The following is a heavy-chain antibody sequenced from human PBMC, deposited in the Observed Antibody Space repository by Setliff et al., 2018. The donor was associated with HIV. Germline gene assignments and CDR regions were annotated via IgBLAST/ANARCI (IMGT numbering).Heavy chain of an antibody. Sequence: ETLSLTCTVSGFSLSNTRMGVSWIRQPPGKALEWLTHIFSDDEKSYSTSLKSRLTISKDTSKNQVVLTMTNMDPVDTATYYCARTNNVYWYFDLWGRGTLVTVSS. V-gene: IGHV2-26*01. J-gene: IGHJ2*01. CDR2: IFSDDEK. D-gene: IGHD2-8*01. CDR1: GFSLSNTRMG. CDR3: ARTNNVYWYFDL.